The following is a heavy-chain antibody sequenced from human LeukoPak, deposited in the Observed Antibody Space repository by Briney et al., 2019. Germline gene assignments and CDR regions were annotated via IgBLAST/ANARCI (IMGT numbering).Heavy chain of an antibody. CDR3: ALGRYYFYYMDV. Sequence: GGSLRLSCAASGFTFSDYYMYWIRQAPGKGLECVSYISGSGTTIYYADSLKGRFTISRDNAKNSLYLQMNCLRVEDTAVYYCALGRYYFYYMDVWGKGTTVTVSS. J-gene: IGHJ6*03. CDR2: ISGSGTTI. V-gene: IGHV3-11*01. CDR1: GFTFSDYY.